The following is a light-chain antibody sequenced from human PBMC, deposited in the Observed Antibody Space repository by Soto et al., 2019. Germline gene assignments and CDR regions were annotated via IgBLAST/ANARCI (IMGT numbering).Light chain of an antibody. CDR3: SSYRSSRTYV. CDR1: SSDVGGYNY. V-gene: IGLV2-14*01. CDR2: DVS. J-gene: IGLJ1*01. Sequence: QSVLTQPASVSGSPGQSITISCSGTSSDVGGYNYVSWYQQNPGTAPKLLIYDVSNRPSGVSHRFPGSKSGNTASLTISGLQAGDEADYYCSSYRSSRTYVFGTGTKVTVL.